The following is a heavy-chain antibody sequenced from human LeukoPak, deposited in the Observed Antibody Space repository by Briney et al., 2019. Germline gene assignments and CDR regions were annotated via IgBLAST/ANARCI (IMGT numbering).Heavy chain of an antibody. CDR1: GGSISSSSYY. Sequence: ASETLSLTSTVPGGSISSSSYYWGWIRQPPGKGLEWIGSIYYSGSTYYNPSLKSRVTISVDTSKNQFSLKLSSVTAADTAVYYWASIRVLGYYLGYWGQGTLVTVSS. J-gene: IGHJ4*02. D-gene: IGHD3-22*01. CDR2: IYYSGST. V-gene: IGHV4-39*07. CDR3: ASIRVLGYYLGY.